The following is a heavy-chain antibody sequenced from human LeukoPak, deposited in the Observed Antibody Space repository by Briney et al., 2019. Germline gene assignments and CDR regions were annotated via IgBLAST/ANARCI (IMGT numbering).Heavy chain of an antibody. V-gene: IGHV4-61*02. CDR2: IYTSGST. CDR1: GGSISSGSYY. CDR3: ARDSVGQWLDY. J-gene: IGHJ4*02. Sequence: SQTLSLTCTVSGGSISSGSYYWSWIQQPAGKGLEWIGRIYTSGSTNYNPSLKSRVTISVDTSKNQFSLKLSSVTAADTAVYYCARDSVGQWLDYWGQGTLVTVSS. D-gene: IGHD6-19*01.